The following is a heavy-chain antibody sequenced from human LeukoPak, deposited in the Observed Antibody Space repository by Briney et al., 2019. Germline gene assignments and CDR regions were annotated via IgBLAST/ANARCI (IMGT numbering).Heavy chain of an antibody. D-gene: IGHD2-2*01. CDR1: GFTVSSNY. V-gene: IGHV3-53*01. Sequence: GSLRLSCAASGFTVSSNYMSWVRQAPGKGLEWVSVIYSGGSTYYADSVKGRFTISRDNSKNTLYLQMNSLTAEDTAVYYCARVGVVPAAIPDGFDIWGQGTMVTVSS. J-gene: IGHJ3*02. CDR2: IYSGGST. CDR3: ARVGVVPAAIPDGFDI.